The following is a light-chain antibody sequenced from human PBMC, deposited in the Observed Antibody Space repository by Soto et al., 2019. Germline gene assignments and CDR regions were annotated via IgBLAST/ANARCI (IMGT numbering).Light chain of an antibody. J-gene: IGLJ1*01. CDR2: EVS. V-gene: IGLV2-14*01. Sequence: QSALTQPASVSGSPGQSITISCTGTNSDVGGYNYVSWYQQHPGKAPKLIIYEVSNRPSGVSNRFSGSKSGDTASLTISGLHAEDEADYYCSSYTSSSTLYVFGTGTKVTVL. CDR3: SSYTSSSTLYV. CDR1: NSDVGGYNY.